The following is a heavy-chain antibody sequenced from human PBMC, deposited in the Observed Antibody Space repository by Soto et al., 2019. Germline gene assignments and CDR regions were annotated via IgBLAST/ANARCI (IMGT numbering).Heavy chain of an antibody. J-gene: IGHJ4*02. D-gene: IGHD6-25*01. Sequence: PGLSLRLSCAVAGFSCSSYGMRWVRQAPGKGLEWVAVISHDGSYENHADSAKGRFTISRDNSKSTLFLQMNSLRTDDTAAYYSAKGLIPYSTGVDDWGQGTVVTVSS. CDR3: AKGLIPYSTGVDD. CDR1: GFSCSSYG. V-gene: IGHV3-30*18. CDR2: ISHDGSYE.